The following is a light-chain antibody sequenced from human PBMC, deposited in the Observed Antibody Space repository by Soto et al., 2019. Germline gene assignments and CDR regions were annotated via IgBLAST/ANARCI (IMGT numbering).Light chain of an antibody. CDR1: QSVDSW. J-gene: IGKJ1*01. Sequence: DIQMTQSPSTLSASIGDRVTITCRASQSVDSWLAWYQQQPGKAPKLLTYKASSLQTGVPSRFSGSGSGTEFTLTISSLQPDDFATYYCQHYNDYSRVFGQGTKVEIK. CDR3: QHYNDYSRV. V-gene: IGKV1-5*03. CDR2: KAS.